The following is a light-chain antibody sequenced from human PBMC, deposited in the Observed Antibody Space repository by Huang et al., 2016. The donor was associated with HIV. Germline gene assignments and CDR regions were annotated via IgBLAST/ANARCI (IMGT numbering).Light chain of an antibody. CDR3: QQYNNWPWT. Sequence: EKVMTQSPATLSVSPGGRATLSCRASQSVSSNLAWYQQKPCQAPRLLMYGAATRATCSPCRFGGRGVGTEVTLTISSLQSEDFAVYYCQQYNNWPWTFGQGTKVEIK. J-gene: IGKJ1*01. V-gene: IGKV3-15*01. CDR1: QSVSSN. CDR2: GAA.